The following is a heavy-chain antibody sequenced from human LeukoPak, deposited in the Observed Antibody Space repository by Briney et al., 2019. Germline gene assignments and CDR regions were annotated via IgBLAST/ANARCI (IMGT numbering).Heavy chain of an antibody. CDR2: IYHSGST. D-gene: IGHD3-10*01. CDR1: GDSISSNSHY. Sequence: KPSETLSLTCTVSGDSISSNSHYWGWIRQPPGKGLEWIGSIYHSGSTYYNPSLKSRVTISVDTSKNQISLKLRSVTAADTAVYYCARLFQLWFGNYYIDYWGQGTLVTVSS. V-gene: IGHV4-39*07. CDR3: ARLFQLWFGNYYIDY. J-gene: IGHJ4*02.